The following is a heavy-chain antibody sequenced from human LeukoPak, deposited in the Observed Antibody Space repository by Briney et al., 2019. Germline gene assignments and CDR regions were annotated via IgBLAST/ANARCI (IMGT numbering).Heavy chain of an antibody. J-gene: IGHJ4*02. V-gene: IGHV3-30*18. Sequence: PGGSLRLSCAASGFTFSSYGMHWVRQAPGKGLEWVAVISYDGSNKYYADSVKGRFTISRDNSKNTLYLQMNSLRAEDTAVYYCAKALDFEGYCSSTSCSLGCDYWGQGTLVTVSS. CDR3: AKALDFEGYCSSTSCSLGCDY. CDR2: ISYDGSNK. CDR1: GFTFSSYG. D-gene: IGHD2-2*01.